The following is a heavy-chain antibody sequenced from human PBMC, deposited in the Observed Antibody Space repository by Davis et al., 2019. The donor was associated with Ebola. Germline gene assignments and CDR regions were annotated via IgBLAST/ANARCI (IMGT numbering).Heavy chain of an antibody. CDR2: IYPADSDT. Sequence: GGSLRLSCQGSGYNFIAYWIGWVRQMPGKGLEWMGIIYPADSDTRYSPSFQGQVTISADKSISTAYLQWSSLKASDTAMYYCARGTDGYNPGGYFDSWGQGTLVTVSS. V-gene: IGHV5-51*01. CDR3: ARGTDGYNPGGYFDS. D-gene: IGHD5-24*01. J-gene: IGHJ4*02. CDR1: GYNFIAYW.